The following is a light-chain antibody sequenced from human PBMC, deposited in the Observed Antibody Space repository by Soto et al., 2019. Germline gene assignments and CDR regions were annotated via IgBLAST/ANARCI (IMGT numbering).Light chain of an antibody. CDR3: QQSYNTPLT. CDR2: AAS. V-gene: IGKV1-39*01. Sequence: DIQMTQSPSSLSASVGDRVTITCRSSQAISNYVSWYQQEPRKAPRLLIYAASSLQSGVPSRFSASGSGTDFTLTITGLQAEDFATYYCQQSYNTPLTFGPGTKVDI. J-gene: IGKJ3*01. CDR1: QAISNY.